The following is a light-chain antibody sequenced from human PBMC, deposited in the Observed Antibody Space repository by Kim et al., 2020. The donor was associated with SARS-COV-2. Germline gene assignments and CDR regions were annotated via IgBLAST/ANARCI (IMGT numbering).Light chain of an antibody. Sequence: QSALTQPASVSGSPGQSITISCTGTSSDVGGFNYVSWYQQHPGKAPKLMIYDVNKRPSGVSNRFSGSKSGNTASLTISGLQAEDEAYYHCSSYTSSSTLVYGGGTKLTVL. CDR1: SSDVGGFNY. J-gene: IGLJ2*01. CDR3: SSYTSSSTLV. V-gene: IGLV2-14*01. CDR2: DVN.